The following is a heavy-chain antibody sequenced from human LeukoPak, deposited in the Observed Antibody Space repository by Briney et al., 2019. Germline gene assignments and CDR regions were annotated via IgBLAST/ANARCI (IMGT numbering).Heavy chain of an antibody. CDR3: ARDWRDGYNYYFDY. CDR2: ISAYNDNT. J-gene: IGHJ4*02. V-gene: IGHV1-18*01. D-gene: IGHD5-24*01. CDR1: GYTFTSYG. Sequence: GASVKVSCKASGYTFTSYGISWVRQAPGQGLEWTGWISAYNDNTNYAQKLQGRVTMTTDTSTSTAYMELRSLRSDDTAVYYCARDWRDGYNYYFDYWGQGTLVTVSS.